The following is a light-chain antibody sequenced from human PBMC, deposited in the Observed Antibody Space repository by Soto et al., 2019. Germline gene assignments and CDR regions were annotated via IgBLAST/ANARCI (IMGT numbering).Light chain of an antibody. CDR1: SSDVGGYNY. Sequence: QCALTQAASVSGSPGQSITISCTGTSSDVGGYNYVSWYQQHPGKAPKLMIYDVSNRPSGVSNRFSGSKSGNTASLTISGLQAEDEADYYCSSYTSSSILVVFGGGTKVTVL. CDR3: SSYTSSSILVV. CDR2: DVS. V-gene: IGLV2-14*01. J-gene: IGLJ2*01.